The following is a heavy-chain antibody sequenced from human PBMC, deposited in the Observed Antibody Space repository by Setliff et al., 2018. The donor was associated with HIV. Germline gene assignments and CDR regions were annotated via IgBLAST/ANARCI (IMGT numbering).Heavy chain of an antibody. V-gene: IGHV4-39*01. CDR3: VRHNPTVVTDGYDI. CDR2: VSYSGRT. Sequence: TSETLSLTCTVSGGSTTSSTYYGGWIRQPPGRGLEWIGSVSYSGRTYYNPSLKSRVTISIDTSKNQFSLNLSSVTAADTAVYYCVRHNPTVVTDGYDIWGQGTKFTVSS. D-gene: IGHD2-21*02. J-gene: IGHJ3*02. CDR1: GGSTTSSTYY.